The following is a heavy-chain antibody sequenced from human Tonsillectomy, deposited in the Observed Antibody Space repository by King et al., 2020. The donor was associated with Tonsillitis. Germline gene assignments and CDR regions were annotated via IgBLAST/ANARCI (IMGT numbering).Heavy chain of an antibody. CDR3: ARGTRLHCSGDSCWGGLFDN. D-gene: IGHD2-15*01. CDR2: IIPILGIP. Sequence: QLVQSGAEVKKPGSSVKVSCKASGGTFSSYAISWVRQAPGQGLEWVGRIIPILGIPNYAQQFQGRVTVTADKSTSTAYMELSSLRSEDTAVYYCARGTRLHCSGDSCWGGLFDNWGQGTLVTVSS. V-gene: IGHV1-69*04. J-gene: IGHJ4*02. CDR1: GGTFSSYA.